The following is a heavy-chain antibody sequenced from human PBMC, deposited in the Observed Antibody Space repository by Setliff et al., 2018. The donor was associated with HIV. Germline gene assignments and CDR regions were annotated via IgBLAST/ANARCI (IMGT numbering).Heavy chain of an antibody. D-gene: IGHD3-16*01. CDR3: ARDGGEKEVFDI. Sequence: PSETLSLTCTVSGGSISSGGYYWSWIRQHPAKGLEWIGYIYYSGSTYYNPSLKSRVTISVDTSKNQFSLKLSSVTAAETAVYYCARDGGEKEVFDIWGQGTMVTVSS. J-gene: IGHJ3*02. V-gene: IGHV4-31*03. CDR2: IYYSGST. CDR1: GGSISSGGYY.